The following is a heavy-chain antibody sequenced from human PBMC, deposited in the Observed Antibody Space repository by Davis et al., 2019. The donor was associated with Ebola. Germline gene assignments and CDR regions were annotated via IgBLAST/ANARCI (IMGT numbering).Heavy chain of an antibody. CDR2: ITSTSTTI. D-gene: IGHD3/OR15-3a*01. Sequence: GGSLRLSCAASGFTFRNSNMNWVRQAPGKGLEWLSYITSTSTTIFYASSVKGRFIISRDNAQNSLYLQMNSLRDEDTAVYYCARDKYDFWSGKSDYLDYWGQGTLLTVSS. CDR3: ARDKYDFWSGKSDYLDY. J-gene: IGHJ4*02. CDR1: GFTFRNSN. V-gene: IGHV3-48*02.